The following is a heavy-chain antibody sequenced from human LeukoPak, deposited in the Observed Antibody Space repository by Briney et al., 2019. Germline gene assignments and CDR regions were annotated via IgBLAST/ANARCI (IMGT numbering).Heavy chain of an antibody. V-gene: IGHV3-43D*04. J-gene: IGHJ6*04. CDR1: GFTFDDYA. CDR2: ISWDGGST. Sequence: PGGSRRFSCAAPGFTFDDYAMHWVRQAPGKGLEWVSLISWDGGSTYYADSVKGRFTISRDNSKNSLYLQMNSLRAEDTALYYCAKGGYGMDVWGKGTTVTVSS. D-gene: IGHD3-16*01. CDR3: AKGGYGMDV.